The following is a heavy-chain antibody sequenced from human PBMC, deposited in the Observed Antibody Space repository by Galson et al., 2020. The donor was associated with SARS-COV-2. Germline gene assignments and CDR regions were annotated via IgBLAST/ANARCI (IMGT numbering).Heavy chain of an antibody. CDR2: IDPSDSYT. D-gene: IGHD4-17*01. CDR1: GYPFNSYS. Sequence: GESLKISCQGSGYPFNSYSIDWVRQVPGKGLEWMGSIDPSDSYTQYSPSFQGHVTFAIEKSITTAFLQWSGLKAPDDTAIYYCARRHGGHETFDLWGRGTMVTVTS. V-gene: IGHV5-10-1*01. J-gene: IGHJ3*01. CDR3: ARRHGGHETFDL.